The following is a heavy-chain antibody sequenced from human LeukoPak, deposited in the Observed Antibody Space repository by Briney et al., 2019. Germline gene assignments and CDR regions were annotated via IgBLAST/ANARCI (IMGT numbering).Heavy chain of an antibody. D-gene: IGHD6-13*01. V-gene: IGHV4-38-2*02. CDR1: GGYISSYY. J-gene: IGHJ4*02. CDR2: IYHSGST. CDR3: ARDLGAAAGIG. Sequence: PSETLSLTCTVSGGYISSYYWGWIRQPPGKGLEWIGSIYHSGSTYYNPSLKSRVTISVDTSKNQFSLKLSSVTAADTAVYYCARDLGAAAGIGWGQGTLVTVSS.